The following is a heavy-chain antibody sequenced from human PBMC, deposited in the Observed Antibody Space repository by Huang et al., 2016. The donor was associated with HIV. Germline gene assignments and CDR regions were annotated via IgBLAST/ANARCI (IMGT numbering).Heavy chain of an antibody. CDR2: IKQDGSEK. Sequence: EVQPVESGGGLVQPGGSLRLSCVASGFTFSSYWMSWVRQAPGKGLEWVANIKQDGSEKYYVDSVKGRFTISRDNAKNSLYLQMNSLRAEDTAVYYCARGGTYSGWWQDYWGQGTLVTVSS. V-gene: IGHV3-7*01. D-gene: IGHD6-19*01. J-gene: IGHJ4*02. CDR1: GFTFSSYW. CDR3: ARGGTYSGWWQDY.